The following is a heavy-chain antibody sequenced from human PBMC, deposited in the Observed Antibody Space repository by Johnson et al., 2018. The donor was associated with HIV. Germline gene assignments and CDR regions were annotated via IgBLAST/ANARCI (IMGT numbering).Heavy chain of an antibody. CDR2: IRYDGSNK. Sequence: QVQLVESGGGVVQPGGSLRLSCAASGFTFSSYGMHWVRQAPGKGLEWVAFIRYDGSNKYYADSVKGRFTISRDNSKNTLYLQMNSLRAEDTAVYYCARDAVTPIWGQGTMVTVSS. D-gene: IGHD4-17*01. CDR1: GFTFSSYG. CDR3: ARDAVTPI. V-gene: IGHV3-30*02. J-gene: IGHJ3*02.